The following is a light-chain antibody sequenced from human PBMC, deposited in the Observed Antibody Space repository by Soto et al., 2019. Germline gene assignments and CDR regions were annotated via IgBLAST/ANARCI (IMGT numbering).Light chain of an antibody. V-gene: IGLV1-40*01. J-gene: IGLJ2*01. CDR1: SSNIGAGYD. CDR3: QSYDSSRRVV. CDR2: GNS. Sequence: QSVLTQPPSVSGAPGQRVTISCTGSSSNIGAGYDVHWYQQLPGTAPKLLIHGNSNRPSGVPDRFSGSKSGTSASLAITGLQAEDEADYYCQSYDSSRRVVFGGGTKVTVL.